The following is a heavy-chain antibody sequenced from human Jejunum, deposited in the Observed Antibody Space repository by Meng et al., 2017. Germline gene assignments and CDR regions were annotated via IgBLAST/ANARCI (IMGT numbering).Heavy chain of an antibody. CDR2: IHSDGIST. V-gene: IGHV3-74*02. J-gene: IGHJ4*02. D-gene: IGHD3-16*01. Sequence: EVQLLESGGGLVQPGGSLRLSCEATGFTFSSYGSSGVRQAPGKGLEWVSRIHSDGISTTNADSVKGRFTISRDNAKNTVYLQMNSLRAEDTAVYYCARGGMAGTFDYWGQGTLVTVSS. CDR3: ARGGMAGTFDY. CDR1: GFTFSSYG.